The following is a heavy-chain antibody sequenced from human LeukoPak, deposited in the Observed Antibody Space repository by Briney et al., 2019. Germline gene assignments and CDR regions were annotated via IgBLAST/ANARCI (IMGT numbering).Heavy chain of an antibody. CDR1: GYTFTDYY. J-gene: IGHJ6*04. V-gene: IGHV1-2*02. CDR3: VRGERFTADRPAVKV. D-gene: IGHD6-6*01. CDR2: INPTTGEI. Sequence: ASVKVSCKASGYTFTDYYIHWLRQAPGRGLEWVSWINPTTGEIKSSQNFQGRATMSWDTSLGTAFMELRGLTSDDTAVYYCVRGERFTADRPAVKVWGKGTTVMVSS.